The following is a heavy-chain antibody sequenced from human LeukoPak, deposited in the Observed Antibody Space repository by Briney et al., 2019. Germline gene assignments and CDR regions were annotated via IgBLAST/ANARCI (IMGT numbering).Heavy chain of an antibody. CDR2: ISHDERNI. Sequence: PGGSLRLSCAASGFTFSSFGMHWVRQAPGKGLEWVAVISHDERNIYYADSVKGRFTISRDNSKNTLYLQMNSLRAEDTAVYYCAKDRTGLLVVPAALDYWGQGTLVTVSS. V-gene: IGHV3-30*18. D-gene: IGHD2-2*01. CDR1: GFTFSSFG. CDR3: AKDRTGLLVVPAALDY. J-gene: IGHJ4*02.